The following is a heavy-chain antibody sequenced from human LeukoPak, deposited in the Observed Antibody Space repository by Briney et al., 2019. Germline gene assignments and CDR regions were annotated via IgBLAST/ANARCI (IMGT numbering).Heavy chain of an antibody. CDR3: ARSEMATILGFDY. D-gene: IGHD5-24*01. CDR1: GFTVSSNY. J-gene: IGHJ4*02. CDR2: IYSGGST. V-gene: IGHV3-53*01. Sequence: GGSLRLSCAASGFTVSSNYMSWVRQAPGKGLEWVSVIYSGGSTYYADSVKGRFTISRDNSKNTLYLQMNSLRAEDTAVYYCARSEMATILGFDYWGQGTLVTVSS.